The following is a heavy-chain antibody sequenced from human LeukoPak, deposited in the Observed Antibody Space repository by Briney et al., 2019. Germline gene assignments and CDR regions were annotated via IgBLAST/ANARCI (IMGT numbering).Heavy chain of an antibody. CDR1: GFSFDEYG. D-gene: IGHD4/OR15-4a*01. V-gene: IGHV3-20*04. CDR3: ARVHGAYPFDY. Sequence: GGSLRLSCAASGFSFDEYGMSWVRQAPGKGLEWVSGINWNGGSTGYADSVKGRFTISRDNAKNSLYLQMNSLRAEDTAMYYCARVHGAYPFDYWGQGTLVAVSS. J-gene: IGHJ4*02. CDR2: INWNGGST.